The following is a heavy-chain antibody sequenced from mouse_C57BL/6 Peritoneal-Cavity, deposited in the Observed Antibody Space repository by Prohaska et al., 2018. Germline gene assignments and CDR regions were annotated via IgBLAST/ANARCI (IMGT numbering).Heavy chain of an antibody. CDR2: IDPNSGGT. V-gene: IGHV1-72*01. J-gene: IGHJ2*01. CDR1: GYTFTSYW. CDR3: VYGSEWYFGY. D-gene: IGHD1-1*01. Sequence: CKASGYTFTSYWMHWVKQRPGQGLEWIGRIDPNSGGTKYNEKFKSKATLTVDKPSSTAYMQLSSLTSEGSAVYYCVYGSEWYFGYWDQYTTRTV.